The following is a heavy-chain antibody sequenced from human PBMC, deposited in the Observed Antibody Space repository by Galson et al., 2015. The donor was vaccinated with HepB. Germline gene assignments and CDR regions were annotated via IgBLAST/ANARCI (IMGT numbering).Heavy chain of an antibody. D-gene: IGHD2-2*01. Sequence: QSGAEVKKPGESLKISCKGSGYSLTSYWIGWVRQMPGKGLEWMGIIYPGDSDTRYSPSFQGQVTISADKSISTAYLQWSSLKASDTAMYYCARRGLGGVVVPAAITWFDPWGQGTLVTVSS. J-gene: IGHJ5*02. V-gene: IGHV5-51*03. CDR1: GYSLTSYW. CDR2: IYPGDSDT. CDR3: ARRGLGGVVVPAAITWFDP.